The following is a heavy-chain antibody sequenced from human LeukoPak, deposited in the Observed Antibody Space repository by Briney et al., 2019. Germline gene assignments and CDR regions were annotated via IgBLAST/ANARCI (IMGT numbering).Heavy chain of an antibody. CDR3: ARARVGYVHYLDY. CDR2: IIPIFGTA. J-gene: IGHJ4*02. V-gene: IGHV1-69*13. CDR1: GGTFSSYA. D-gene: IGHD5-12*01. Sequence: SVKVSCKASGGTFSSYAISWVRQAPGQGLEWMGGIIPIFGTANYAQKFQGRVTITADESTSTAYMELSSLRVEDTAVYNCARARVGYVHYLDYWGQGTLVTISS.